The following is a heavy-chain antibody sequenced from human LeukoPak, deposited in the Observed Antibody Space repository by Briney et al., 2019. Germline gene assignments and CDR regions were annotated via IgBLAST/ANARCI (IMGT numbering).Heavy chain of an antibody. CDR2: IIPIFGTA. Sequence: SVKVSCKASGGTFSSYAISWVRQAPGQGLEWMGGIIPIFGTANYAQKFQGRVTITTDESTSTAYMELSSLRSEDTAVYYCASQERLLWFGEFDGWGQGTLVTVSS. D-gene: IGHD3-10*01. CDR1: GGTFSSYA. CDR3: ASQERLLWFGEFDG. V-gene: IGHV1-69*05. J-gene: IGHJ5*02.